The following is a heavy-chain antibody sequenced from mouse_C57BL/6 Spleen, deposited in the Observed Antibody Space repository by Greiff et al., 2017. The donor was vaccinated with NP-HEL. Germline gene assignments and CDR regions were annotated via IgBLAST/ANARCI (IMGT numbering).Heavy chain of an antibody. Sequence: QVQLQQPGAELVKPGASVKLSCKASGYTFTSYWMQWVKQRPGQGLEWIGEIDPSDSYTNYNQKFKGKATLTVDTSSSTAYMQLSSLTSEDSAVYYCARRGYGSSGLMDYWGQGTSVTVSS. J-gene: IGHJ4*01. CDR1: GYTFTSYW. CDR2: IDPSDSYT. CDR3: ARRGYGSSGLMDY. V-gene: IGHV1-50*01. D-gene: IGHD1-1*01.